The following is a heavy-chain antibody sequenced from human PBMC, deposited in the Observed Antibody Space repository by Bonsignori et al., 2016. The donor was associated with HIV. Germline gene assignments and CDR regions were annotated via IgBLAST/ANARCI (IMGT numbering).Heavy chain of an antibody. CDR2: IYPGDSDT. J-gene: IGHJ3*02. Sequence: VRQMPGKGLEWMGIIYPGDSDTRYSPSFQGQVTISADKSISTAYLQWSSLKASDTAIYYCARQGIGGAFDIWGQGTMVTVSS. V-gene: IGHV5-51*01. D-gene: IGHD3-10*01. CDR3: ARQGIGGAFDI.